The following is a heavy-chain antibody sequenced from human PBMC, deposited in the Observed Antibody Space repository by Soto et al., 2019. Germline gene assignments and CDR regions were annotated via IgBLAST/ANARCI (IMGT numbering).Heavy chain of an antibody. CDR2: ISAYNGNT. Sequence: QVQLVQSGAEVKKPGASVKVSCKASGYTFTSYGISWVRQAPGQGIEWMGWISAYNGNTHFAQKFQGRVTMTTDRSTSTAYMELTSLRSDETTVYYCARGPSNGWAHDFWGRGTLVTVSS. CDR3: ARGPSNGWAHDF. J-gene: IGHJ4*02. CDR1: GYTFTSYG. D-gene: IGHD6-19*01. V-gene: IGHV1-18*04.